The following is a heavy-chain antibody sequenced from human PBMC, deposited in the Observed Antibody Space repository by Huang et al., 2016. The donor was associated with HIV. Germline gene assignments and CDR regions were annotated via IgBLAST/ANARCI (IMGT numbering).Heavy chain of an antibody. D-gene: IGHD1-7*01. CDR1: TFRFGAYW. CDR2: IKKDESEK. CDR3: ATKTAAMDI. Sequence: VESGGRLVQPGGSIRLSCVGSTFRFGAYWMSWVRQSRVKGLEWVAKIKKDESEKYYVESVKGRFNISRDNAKKVLFLEMNNVRVEDTATYYCATKTAAMDIWGQGTTVTVS. J-gene: IGHJ6*02. V-gene: IGHV3-7*01.